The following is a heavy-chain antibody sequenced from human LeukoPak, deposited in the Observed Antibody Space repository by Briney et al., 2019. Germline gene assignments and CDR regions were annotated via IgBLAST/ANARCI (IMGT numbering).Heavy chain of an antibody. J-gene: IGHJ4*02. D-gene: IGHD3-3*01. CDR3: ARVLARRVVIIGYFDY. CDR1: GFTFSSYW. Sequence: SGGSLRLSCAASGFTFSSYWMSWVRRAPGKGLEWVANIKQDGSEKFYVDSVEGRFTISRDNAKNSLYLRMSSLRAEDTAVYYCARVLARRVVIIGYFDYWGQGTLVTVSS. V-gene: IGHV3-7*01. CDR2: IKQDGSEK.